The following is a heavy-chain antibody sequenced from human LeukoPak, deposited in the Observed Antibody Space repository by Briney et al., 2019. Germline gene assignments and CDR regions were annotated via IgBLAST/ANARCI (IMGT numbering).Heavy chain of an antibody. CDR1: GYSLTSYW. Sequence: GESLKISCKASGYSLTSYWFGWVRQMPGNGLEWMGIIYLPDSKTTYSPSFQGQVSISADMSISTSHLQWNSLKASDTAIYYCARVVSLYASGTYTPNYFNYWGQGTLVTVSS. V-gene: IGHV5-51*01. D-gene: IGHD3-10*01. CDR2: IYLPDSKT. J-gene: IGHJ4*02. CDR3: ARVVSLYASGTYTPNYFNY.